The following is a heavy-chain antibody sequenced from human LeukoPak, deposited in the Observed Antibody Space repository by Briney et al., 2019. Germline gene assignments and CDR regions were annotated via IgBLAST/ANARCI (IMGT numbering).Heavy chain of an antibody. J-gene: IGHJ4*02. CDR3: VRQTGSGLFTLP. V-gene: IGHV4-39*01. Sequence: SETLSLTCTVSAISLSSSNSYWGWIRQPPGKGLEWFGSIYYTGNTYYKASPKSGVTTSIQTSKNQTALRLSTVPAADTGMYFCVRQTGSGLFTLPGGQGTLVTVSS. D-gene: IGHD3/OR15-3a*01. CDR2: IYYTGNT. CDR1: AISLSSSNSY.